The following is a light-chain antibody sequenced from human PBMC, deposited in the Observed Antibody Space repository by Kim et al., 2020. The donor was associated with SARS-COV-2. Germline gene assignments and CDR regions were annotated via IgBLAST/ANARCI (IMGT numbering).Light chain of an antibody. V-gene: IGKV3-20*01. CDR3: QQYGSSPGLT. CDR1: QRVSADF. Sequence: PGEGATLSCRASQRVSADFVAWYQQKPGQAPRLLIYGASNRATGIPDRFSGSGFGTGFTLTISSLEPEDFAVYFCQQYGSSPGLTFGGGTKVDIK. CDR2: GAS. J-gene: IGKJ4*01.